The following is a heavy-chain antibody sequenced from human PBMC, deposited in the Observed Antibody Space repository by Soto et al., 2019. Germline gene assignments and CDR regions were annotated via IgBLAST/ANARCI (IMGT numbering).Heavy chain of an antibody. CDR3: ARQPGAVLWFGDHKRNWFDP. Sequence: SETLSLTCTVSGGSISSSSYYWGWIRQPPGKGLEWIGSIYYSGSTYYNPSLKSRVTISVDTSKNQFSLKLSSVTAADTAVYYCARQPGAVLWFGDHKRNWFDPWGQGTLVTVSS. D-gene: IGHD3-10*01. CDR1: GGSISSSSYY. V-gene: IGHV4-39*01. J-gene: IGHJ5*02. CDR2: IYYSGST.